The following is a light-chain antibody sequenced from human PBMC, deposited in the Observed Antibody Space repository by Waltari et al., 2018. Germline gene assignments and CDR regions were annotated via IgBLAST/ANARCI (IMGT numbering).Light chain of an antibody. J-gene: IGLJ3*02. Sequence: NFILTQTHSVSESPGKTVTISCTRRSGSSGSSYVQWYQQRPGSAPTTVIYEDNQRPSGVPERFSGSIDSSSNSAFVTISGLKPEDGADYYCQSYDNDNVVFGGGTRLTVL. CDR3: QSYDNDNVV. V-gene: IGLV6-57*03. CDR2: EDN. CDR1: SGSSGSSY.